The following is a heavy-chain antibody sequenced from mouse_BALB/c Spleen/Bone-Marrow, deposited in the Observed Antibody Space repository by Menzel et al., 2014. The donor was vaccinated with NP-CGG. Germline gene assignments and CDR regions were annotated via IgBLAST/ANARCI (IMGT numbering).Heavy chain of an antibody. Sequence: EVKLVESGPELGKPGASVKMSCKASGYTFSSYVIHWVKQKPGQGLEWIGYINPYNDGTKYNEKFKGKAALTSDKSSSTAYIDLSSLTSEDSAVYYCAREADGHYVGAMDYWGQGTSVTVSS. J-gene: IGHJ4*01. CDR3: AREADGHYVGAMDY. CDR2: INPYNDGT. CDR1: GYTFSSYV. V-gene: IGHV1-14*01. D-gene: IGHD2-3*01.